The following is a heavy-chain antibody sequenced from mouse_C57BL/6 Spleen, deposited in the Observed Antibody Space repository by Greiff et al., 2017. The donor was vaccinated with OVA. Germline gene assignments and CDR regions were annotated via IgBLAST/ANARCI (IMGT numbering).Heavy chain of an antibody. CDR1: GYTFTDYY. Sequence: VQLQQSGPELVKPGASVKISCKASGYTFTDYYMNWVKQSHGKSLEWIGDINPNNGGTSYNQKFKGKATLTVDKSSSTAYMELRSLTSEDSAVYYCARFGYDGDWYFDVWGTGTTVTVSS. CDR2: INPNNGGT. V-gene: IGHV1-26*01. D-gene: IGHD2-2*01. J-gene: IGHJ1*03. CDR3: ARFGYDGDWYFDV.